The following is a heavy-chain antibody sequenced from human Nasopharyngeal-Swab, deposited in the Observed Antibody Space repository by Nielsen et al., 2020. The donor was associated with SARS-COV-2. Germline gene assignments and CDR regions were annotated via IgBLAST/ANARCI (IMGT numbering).Heavy chain of an antibody. CDR2: IWYDGSNK. D-gene: IGHD3-3*01. CDR1: GFTFSSYG. CDR3: ARGPYDFWSGYPHYFDY. Sequence: GGSLRLLCAASGFTFSSYGMHWVRQAPGKGLEWVAIIWYDGSNKYYADSVKGRFTISRDNSKNTLYLQMNSLRAEDTAVYYCARGPYDFWSGYPHYFDYWGQGTLVTVSS. V-gene: IGHV3-33*01. J-gene: IGHJ4*02.